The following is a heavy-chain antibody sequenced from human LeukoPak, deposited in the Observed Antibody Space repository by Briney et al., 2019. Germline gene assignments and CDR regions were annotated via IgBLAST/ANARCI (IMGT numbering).Heavy chain of an antibody. Sequence: GGSLRLSCAASGFTFSSYAMSWVRQAPGKGLEWVSAISGSGGSTYYADSVKGRFTISRDNSKNTLYLQMNSLRAEDTAVYYCAKGSRVYCSSTSCYFLDYWGQGTLVTVPS. CDR2: ISGSGGST. V-gene: IGHV3-23*01. CDR3: AKGSRVYCSSTSCYFLDY. D-gene: IGHD2-2*01. J-gene: IGHJ4*02. CDR1: GFTFSSYA.